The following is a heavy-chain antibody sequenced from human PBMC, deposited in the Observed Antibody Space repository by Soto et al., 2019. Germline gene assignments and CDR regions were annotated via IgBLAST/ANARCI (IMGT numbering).Heavy chain of an antibody. V-gene: IGHV3-21*01. D-gene: IGHD2-2*01. CDR2: ISSSSSYI. CDR3: ARDGDCSSTSCYAAYYYYYYMDV. Sequence: GGSLRLSCAASGFTFSSYSMSWVRQAPGKGLEWVSSISSSSSYIYYADSVKGRFTISRDNAKNSLYLQMNSLRAEDTAVYYCARDGDCSSTSCYAAYYYYYYMDVWGKGTTVTVSS. J-gene: IGHJ6*03. CDR1: GFTFSSYS.